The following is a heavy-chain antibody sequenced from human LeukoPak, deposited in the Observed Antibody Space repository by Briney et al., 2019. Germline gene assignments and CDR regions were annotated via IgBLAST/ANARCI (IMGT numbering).Heavy chain of an antibody. D-gene: IGHD3-10*01. CDR1: GGSISSYY. V-gene: IGHV4-59*01. Sequence: SETLSLTCTVSGGSISSYYWSWIRQPPGKGLEWIGYIYYSGSTNYNPSLKSRVTISVDTSKNQFSLKLSSVTAADTAVYYCARVRDDRAGGSGSYYPDYWGQGTLVTVSS. J-gene: IGHJ4*02. CDR3: ARVRDDRAGGSGSYYPDY. CDR2: IYYSGST.